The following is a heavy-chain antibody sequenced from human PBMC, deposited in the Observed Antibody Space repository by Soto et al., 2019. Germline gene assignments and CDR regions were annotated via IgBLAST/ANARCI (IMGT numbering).Heavy chain of an antibody. V-gene: IGHV2-5*02. Sequence: QITLKESGPTLVKPTQTLTLTCTFSGFSLSTSGVGVGWIRQPPGKALEWLALIYWDDDKRYSPSLKSRLTITKDTSKNRVVLTMTTMDPVDPATYYCAHSQRVVVVVAATDTFDYWGQGTLVTVSS. CDR1: GFSLSTSGVG. CDR2: IYWDDDK. J-gene: IGHJ4*02. CDR3: AHSQRVVVVVAATDTFDY. D-gene: IGHD2-15*01.